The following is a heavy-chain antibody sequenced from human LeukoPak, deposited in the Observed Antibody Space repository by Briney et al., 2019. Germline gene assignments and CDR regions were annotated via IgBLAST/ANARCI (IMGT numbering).Heavy chain of an antibody. D-gene: IGHD6-13*01. Sequence: GGSLRLSCAASGFTFSSYAMSWVRQAPGKGLEWVSAISGSGGSTYYADSVKGRFTISRDNSKNTLYLQMNSLRAEDTAVYYCGKCSGYSSSWCYYFDYWGQGTLVTVSS. CDR3: GKCSGYSSSWCYYFDY. CDR2: ISGSGGST. J-gene: IGHJ4*02. V-gene: IGHV3-23*01. CDR1: GFTFSSYA.